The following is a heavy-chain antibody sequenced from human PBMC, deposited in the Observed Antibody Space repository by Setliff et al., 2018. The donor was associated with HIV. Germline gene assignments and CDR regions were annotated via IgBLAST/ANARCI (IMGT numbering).Heavy chain of an antibody. CDR2: IHYSGST. CDR1: GASISSNNW. CDR3: AREVPARQHFDF. Sequence: PSETLSFTCAVSGASISSNNWWTWVRQPPGRGLEWIGEIHYSGSTNYNPSLKSRVTISVDKSRSQFSLKVNSVTAADTAVYYCAREVPARQHFDFWGQGTLVTVSS. D-gene: IGHD2-2*01. V-gene: IGHV4-4*02. J-gene: IGHJ4*02.